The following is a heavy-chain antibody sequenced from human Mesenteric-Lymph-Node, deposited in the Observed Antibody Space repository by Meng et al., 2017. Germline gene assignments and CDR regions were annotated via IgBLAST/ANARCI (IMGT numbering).Heavy chain of an antibody. D-gene: IGHD2-8*01. Sequence: SETLSLTCTVSGYSISSGYYWGWIRQPPGKGLEWIGSIYHSGSTYYNPSLKSRVTISVDTSKSQFSLELRSVTAGDTAVYYCAKNGRGPYYYYGMDVWGQGTTVTVSS. V-gene: IGHV4-38-2*02. CDR1: GYSISSGYY. CDR3: AKNGRGPYYYYGMDV. CDR2: IYHSGST. J-gene: IGHJ6*02.